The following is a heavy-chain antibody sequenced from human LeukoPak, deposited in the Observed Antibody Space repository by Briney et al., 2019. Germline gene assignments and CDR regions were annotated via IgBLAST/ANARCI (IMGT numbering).Heavy chain of an antibody. CDR1: GYTFTSYW. CDR2: IYPGDSDT. Sequence: GESLKISCQGSGYTFTSYWIGWVRQMPVKGLEWMGSIYPGDSDTKYSPSFQGQVTISVDKSTNTAYLQWKSLKASDTAMYYCARGDVVRGVSWFDSWGQGALVTVSS. J-gene: IGHJ5*01. CDR3: ARGDVVRGVSWFDS. D-gene: IGHD2-21*02. V-gene: IGHV5-51*01.